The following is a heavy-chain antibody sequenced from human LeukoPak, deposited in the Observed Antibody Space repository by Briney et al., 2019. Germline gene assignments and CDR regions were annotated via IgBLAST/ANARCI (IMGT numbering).Heavy chain of an antibody. J-gene: IGHJ6*04. D-gene: IGHD3-10*01. CDR1: GFTFSSYC. Sequence: PGGSLRLSCAASGFTFSSYCMRWVRQAPGKGLEWVANIKQDGSEKYYEDSVKGRFTISRDNAKNTLYLQMNSLRAEDTAVYYCARVGPLLWVGDSPGYYYYGMDVGGKGTTVTVSS. CDR2: IKQDGSEK. CDR3: ARVGPLLWVGDSPGYYYYGMDV. V-gene: IGHV3-7*03.